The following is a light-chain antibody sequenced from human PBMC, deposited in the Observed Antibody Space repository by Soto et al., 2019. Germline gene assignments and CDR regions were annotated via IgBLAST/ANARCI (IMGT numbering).Light chain of an antibody. J-gene: IGKJ2*01. CDR2: DAS. CDR1: QSVSSSS. V-gene: IGKV3D-20*01. CDR3: QQYGSSPRT. Sequence: EIVLTQSPATLSLSPGERATLSCGASQSVSSSSLAWYQQKPGLAPRLLIYDASSRATGIPDRFSGSGSGTDFTLTISRLESEDFAVYYCQQYGSSPRTFGQGTNLEIK.